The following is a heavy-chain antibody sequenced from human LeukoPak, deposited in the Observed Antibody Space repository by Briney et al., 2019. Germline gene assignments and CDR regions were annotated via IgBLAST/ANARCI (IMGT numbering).Heavy chain of an antibody. J-gene: IGHJ4*02. Sequence: SETLSLTCTVSGGSISSGSYYWSWIRQPAGKGLEWIGRIYTSGSTNYNPSLKSRVTISVDTSKNQFSLKLSSVTAADTAVYYCARGTIAATPFDYWGQGTLVTVSS. CDR1: GGSISSGSYY. CDR2: IYTSGST. CDR3: ARGTIAATPFDY. D-gene: IGHD2-15*01. V-gene: IGHV4-61*02.